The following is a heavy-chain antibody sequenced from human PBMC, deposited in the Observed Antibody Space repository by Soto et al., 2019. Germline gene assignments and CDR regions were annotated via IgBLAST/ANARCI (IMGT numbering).Heavy chain of an antibody. J-gene: IGHJ4*02. CDR2: IRTKANKYET. Sequence: EVQLVESGGGLVHPGGSLKLSCSSSGFTFSDSAIHWVRQASGKGLEWVGRIRTKANKYETAYDESVKGRFTIAREDSKNTAYLKMNSLETEDTAVYYCARDCCGIEGATPDWGQGTLVTVSS. CDR1: GFTFSDSA. CDR3: ARDCCGIEGATPD. D-gene: IGHD1-26*01. V-gene: IGHV3-73*02.